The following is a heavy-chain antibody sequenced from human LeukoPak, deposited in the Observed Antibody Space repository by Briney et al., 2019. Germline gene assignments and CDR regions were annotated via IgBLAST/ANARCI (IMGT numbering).Heavy chain of an antibody. D-gene: IGHD3-16*02. CDR3: ASAQGGVILPDYFHH. Sequence: KPGGSLRLSCAASGFTFSDYYMSWIRQAPGKGLEWVSYISSSSTYKNYADSVRGRFTISRDNAKNSLYLQMNSLRADDTAVYFCASAQGGVILPDYFHHWGQGTLVTVSS. J-gene: IGHJ1*01. V-gene: IGHV3-11*06. CDR1: GFTFSDYY. CDR2: ISSSSTYK.